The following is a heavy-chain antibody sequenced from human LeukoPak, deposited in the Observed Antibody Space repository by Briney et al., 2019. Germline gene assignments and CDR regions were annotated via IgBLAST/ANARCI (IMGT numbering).Heavy chain of an antibody. CDR2: INHSGST. CDR3: ARHPREQLVRGGFDP. V-gene: IGHV4-34*01. CDR1: GGSFSGYY. Sequence: SETLSLTCAVYGGSFSGYYWSWIRQPPGKGLGWIGEINHSGSTNYNPSLKSRVTISVDTSKNQFSLKLSSVTAADTAVYYCARHPREQLVRGGFDPWGQGTLVTVSS. D-gene: IGHD6-13*01. J-gene: IGHJ5*02.